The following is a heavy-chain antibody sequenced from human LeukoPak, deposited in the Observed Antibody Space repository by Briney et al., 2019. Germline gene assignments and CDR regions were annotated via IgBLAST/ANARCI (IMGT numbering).Heavy chain of an antibody. J-gene: IGHJ4*02. D-gene: IGHD6-13*01. CDR2: INHSGST. CDR3: ARVLGVAAAGRFDY. CDR1: GGSFSGYY. Sequence: KPSETLSLTCAVCGGSFSGYYWSWIRQPPGKGLEWIGEINHSGSTNYNPSLKSRVTISVDTSKNQFSLKLSSVTAADTAVYYCARVLGVAAAGRFDYWGQGTLVTVSS. V-gene: IGHV4-34*01.